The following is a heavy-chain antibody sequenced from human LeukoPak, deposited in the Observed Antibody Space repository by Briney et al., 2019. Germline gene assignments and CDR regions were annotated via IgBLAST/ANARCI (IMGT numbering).Heavy chain of an antibody. D-gene: IGHD6-19*01. CDR1: GFTLDDYA. CDR2: ISWNSGSI. Sequence: GGSLRLSCAASGFTLDDYAMHWVRQAPGKGLEWVSGISWNSGSIGYADSVKGRFTISRDNAKNSLYLQMNSLRAEDTALYYCAKDLSSGWYGDAFDIWGQGTMVTVSS. J-gene: IGHJ3*02. V-gene: IGHV3-9*01. CDR3: AKDLSSGWYGDAFDI.